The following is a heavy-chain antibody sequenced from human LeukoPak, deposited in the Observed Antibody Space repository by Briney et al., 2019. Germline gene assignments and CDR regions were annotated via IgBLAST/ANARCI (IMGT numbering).Heavy chain of an antibody. CDR2: IRYDGTNK. D-gene: IGHD3-10*01. J-gene: IGHJ3*02. V-gene: IGHV3-30*02. Sequence: GGSLRLSCAASGFTFSTYGMHWVRQAPGKGLEWVAFIRYDGTNKYYADSVKGRFTISRDNSKNTLYLQMNSLRAEDTAVYYCARGSYGSGDAFDIWGQGTMVTVSS. CDR1: GFTFSTYG. CDR3: ARGSYGSGDAFDI.